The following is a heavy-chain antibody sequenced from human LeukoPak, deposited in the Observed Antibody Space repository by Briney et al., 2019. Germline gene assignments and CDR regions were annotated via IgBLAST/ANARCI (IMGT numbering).Heavy chain of an antibody. CDR1: GFTFSSYA. CDR3: STGGGTHDY. D-gene: IGHD2-15*01. Sequence: GGSLRLSCAASGFTFSSYAMSWVRQAPGKGLEWVGRIRSRSAGGTTDYGAPVKGRFTISRDDSKNTLYLQMNSLKTEDTAMYYCSTGGGTHDYWGQGTLVTVSS. CDR2: IRSRSAGGTT. V-gene: IGHV3-15*01. J-gene: IGHJ4*02.